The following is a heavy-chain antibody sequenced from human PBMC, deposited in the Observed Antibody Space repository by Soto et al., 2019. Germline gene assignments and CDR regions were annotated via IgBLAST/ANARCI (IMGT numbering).Heavy chain of an antibody. Sequence: EVQLLESGGGLVQPGGSLRLSCAASGFTFSSYGMSWVRQAPGKGLEWVSAISGSGGSTYYADSVKGRFTLSRDNSKNTLYLQMNSLRAEDTAVYYCAKGSGSSWYSSWGQGTLVTVSS. V-gene: IGHV3-23*01. CDR3: AKGSGSSWYSS. J-gene: IGHJ4*02. CDR2: ISGSGGST. CDR1: GFTFSSYG. D-gene: IGHD6-13*01.